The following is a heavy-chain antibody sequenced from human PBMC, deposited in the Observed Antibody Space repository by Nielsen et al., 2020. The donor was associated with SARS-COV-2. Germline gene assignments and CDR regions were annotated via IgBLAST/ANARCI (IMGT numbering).Heavy chain of an antibody. J-gene: IGHJ3*02. D-gene: IGHD1-26*01. V-gene: IGHV3-53*04. CDR2: IYSGGST. CDR1: GFTFSSYW. CDR3: ASGIYGSYAFDI. Sequence: GGSLRLSCAASGFTFSSYWMSWVRQAPGKGLEWVSVIYSGGSTYYADSVKGRFTISRHNSKNTLYLQMNSLRAEDTAVYYCASGIYGSYAFDIWGQGTMVTVSS.